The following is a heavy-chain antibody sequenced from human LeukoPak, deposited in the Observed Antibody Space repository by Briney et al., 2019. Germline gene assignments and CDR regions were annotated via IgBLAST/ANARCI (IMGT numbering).Heavy chain of an antibody. D-gene: IGHD3-10*01. CDR3: ARGLYSYYYGSGSYWAFDY. J-gene: IGHJ4*02. CDR1: GYTFTGYY. V-gene: IGHV1-2*02. CDR2: INPNSGGT. Sequence: ASVKVSCKASGYTFTGYYMHWVRQAPGQGLEWMGWINPNSGGTNYGQKFQGRVTMTRDTSISTAYMELSRLRSDDTAVYYCARGLYSYYYGSGSYWAFDYWGQGTLVTVSS.